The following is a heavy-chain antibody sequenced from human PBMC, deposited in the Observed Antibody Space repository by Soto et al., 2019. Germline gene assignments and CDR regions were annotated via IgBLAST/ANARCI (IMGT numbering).Heavy chain of an antibody. CDR1: GFKFSDYW. V-gene: IGHV3-7*03. D-gene: IGHD3-16*02. CDR3: ARDGLLFSGPYRPSRFDY. CDR2: IKHDTSEA. J-gene: IGHJ4*02. Sequence: DVQLVESGGGLVQPGRSLRLSCAASGFKFSDYWMSWVRQAPGKGLEWVGNIKHDTSEAHYADSVKGPFTITRDNIKNFLFLQMNGLRSDDTASYYCARDGLLFSGPYRPSRFDYWGLGTLVTVSS.